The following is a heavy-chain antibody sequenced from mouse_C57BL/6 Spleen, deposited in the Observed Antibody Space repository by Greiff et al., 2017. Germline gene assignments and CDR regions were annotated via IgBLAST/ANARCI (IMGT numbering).Heavy chain of an antibody. CDR3: ARRGYRNYGGDYAMDY. V-gene: IGHV5-12*01. Sequence: EVMLVESGGGLVQPGGSLKLSCAASGFTFSDYYMYWVRQTPEKRLEWVAYISNGGGSTYYPDTVKGRFTISRDTAKNTLYLQMSRLKSEDTAMYYCARRGYRNYGGDYAMDYWGQGTSVTVSS. D-gene: IGHD2-5*01. CDR2: ISNGGGST. CDR1: GFTFSDYY. J-gene: IGHJ4*01.